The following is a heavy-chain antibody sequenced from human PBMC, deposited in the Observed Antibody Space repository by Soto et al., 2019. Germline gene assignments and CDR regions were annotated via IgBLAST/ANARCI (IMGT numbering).Heavy chain of an antibody. CDR3: ANALEGQYYYGMDV. J-gene: IGHJ6*02. CDR1: GFTLDDYA. Sequence: GGSLRLSCAASGFTLDDYAMHWVRQAPGKGLEWVSGISWNGATMGYADSVKGRFTISRDNAKNSLYLQMNNLRAEDTALYYCANALEGQYYYGMDVWGQRTTVTVSS. CDR2: ISWNGATM. V-gene: IGHV3-9*01.